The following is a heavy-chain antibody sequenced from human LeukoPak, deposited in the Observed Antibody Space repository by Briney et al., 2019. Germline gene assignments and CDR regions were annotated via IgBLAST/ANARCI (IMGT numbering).Heavy chain of an antibody. Sequence: GGSLRLSCAASGFTFTSYWMNWVRQAPGKGLEWVANIKQDGSEKCYVDSVKGRFTISGDNSKNTLYLQMNSLRAEDTAVYYCARANSVTYSYYFDFWGQGTLVTVSS. CDR1: GFTFTSYW. CDR3: ARANSVTYSYYFDF. V-gene: IGHV3-7*03. CDR2: IKQDGSEK. J-gene: IGHJ4*02. D-gene: IGHD1-26*01.